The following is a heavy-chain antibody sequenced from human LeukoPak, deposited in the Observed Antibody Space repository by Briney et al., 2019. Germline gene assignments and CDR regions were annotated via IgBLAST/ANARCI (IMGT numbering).Heavy chain of an antibody. D-gene: IGHD3-22*01. J-gene: IGHJ4*02. CDR1: GLSFTSYW. Sequence: GESLKISCKGSGLSFTSYWIGWARQMPGKGLEWMGIIYPGDSDTTYSPSFQGQVTISADKSISTAYLQWSSLKASDTAMYYCARHTTYYYDSSGYYYGYYFDYWGQGTLVTVSS. V-gene: IGHV5-51*01. CDR3: ARHTTYYYDSSGYYYGYYFDY. CDR2: IYPGDSDT.